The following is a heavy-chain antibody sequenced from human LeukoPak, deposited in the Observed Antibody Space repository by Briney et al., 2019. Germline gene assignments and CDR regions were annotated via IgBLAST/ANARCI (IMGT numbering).Heavy chain of an antibody. V-gene: IGHV4-4*08. D-gene: IGHD3-22*01. Sequence: SETLSLTCTVSGGSTSSYYWSWIRQPPGKGLEWIGRIYTSGSTTYNPSLKSRVTISGDTSENQFSLRLSSVAAADTAVYYCARASYSYDISGWVPFDYWGQGTLVTVSS. J-gene: IGHJ4*02. CDR1: GGSTSSYY. CDR3: ARASYSYDISGWVPFDY. CDR2: IYTSGST.